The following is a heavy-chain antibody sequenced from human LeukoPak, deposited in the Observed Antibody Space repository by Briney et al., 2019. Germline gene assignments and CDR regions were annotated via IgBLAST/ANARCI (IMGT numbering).Heavy chain of an antibody. V-gene: IGHV2-70*11. J-gene: IGHJ4*02. CDR2: TDWHDDK. D-gene: IGHD3-10*01. CDR1: GFSLSTRGLC. CDR3: ARIDYGSGRRSGPTKFDY. Sequence: SGPALVKPTQTLTLTCTFSGFSLSTRGLCVSWIRQPPGKALEWLARTDWHDDKYYSTSLKTRLTISKDTTKNQVVLTMTNMDPVDTATYYCARIDYGSGRRSGPTKFDYWGQGTLVTVSS.